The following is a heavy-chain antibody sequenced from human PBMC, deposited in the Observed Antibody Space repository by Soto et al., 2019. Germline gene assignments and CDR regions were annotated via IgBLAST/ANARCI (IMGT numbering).Heavy chain of an antibody. CDR2: IIPIFGTA. J-gene: IGHJ3*02. CDR3: ARALRDYDSSGYPLPDDAFDI. V-gene: IGHV1-69*06. Sequence: SVKVSCKAPGGTFSSYAISWVRQAPGQGLEWMGGIIPIFGTANYAQKFQGRVTITADKSTSTAYMELSSLRSEDTAVYYCARALRDYDSSGYPLPDDAFDIWGQGTMVTV. D-gene: IGHD3-22*01. CDR1: GGTFSSYA.